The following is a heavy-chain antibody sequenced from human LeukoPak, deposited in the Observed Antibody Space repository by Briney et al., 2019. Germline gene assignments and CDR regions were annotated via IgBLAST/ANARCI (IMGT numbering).Heavy chain of an antibody. CDR2: INPSGGST. Sequence: ASVKVSCKASGYTFTSYYMHWVRQAPGQGLEWMGIINPSGGSTSYAQKFQGRVTMTRDTSTSTVYMELSSLRSEDTAVYYCAREGNWNGGGAITYNWFDPWGQGTLATVSS. CDR3: AREGNWNGGGAITYNWFDP. J-gene: IGHJ5*02. CDR1: GYTFTSYY. V-gene: IGHV1-46*01. D-gene: IGHD1-1*01.